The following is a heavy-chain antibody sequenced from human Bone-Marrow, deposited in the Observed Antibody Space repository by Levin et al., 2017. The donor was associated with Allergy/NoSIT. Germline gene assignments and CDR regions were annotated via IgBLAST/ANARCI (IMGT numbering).Heavy chain of an antibody. CDR2: IYPDDSDI. D-gene: IGHD2-15*01. V-gene: IGHV5-51*01. J-gene: IGHJ6*03. CDR1: GYNFSKHW. CDR3: ARQPGGVVVGETYHFDFYMDV. Sequence: ASVKVSCRGSGYNFSKHWIVWVRQKPGKGLEGMGFIYPDDSDIRYSPTFQGQVTISADKSTGIAYLQWGSLKASDTAMYYCARQPGGVVVGETYHFDFYMDVWGKGTTVIVSS.